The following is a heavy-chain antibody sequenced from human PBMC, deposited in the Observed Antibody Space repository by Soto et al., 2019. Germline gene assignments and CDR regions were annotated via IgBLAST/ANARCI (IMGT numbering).Heavy chain of an antibody. J-gene: IGHJ5*02. CDR1: GGSISSYY. D-gene: IGHD3-22*01. CDR2: IYTSGST. V-gene: IGHV4-4*07. Sequence: PSETLSLTCTVSGGSISSYYWSWIRQPAGKGLEWIGRIYTSGSTNYNPSLKSRVTMSVDTSKNQFSLKLSSVTAADTAVYYCARDQRSYYDSSVDWFDPWGQGTLVTVSS. CDR3: ARDQRSYYDSSVDWFDP.